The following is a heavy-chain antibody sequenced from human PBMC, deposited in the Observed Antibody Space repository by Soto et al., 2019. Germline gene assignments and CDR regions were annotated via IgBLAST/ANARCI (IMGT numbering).Heavy chain of an antibody. V-gene: IGHV4-39*01. CDR2: IYYSGST. J-gene: IGHJ5*02. CDR3: ASPKIAFYNWFDP. CDR1: GGSISSSSYY. D-gene: IGHD3-3*02. Sequence: QLQLQESGPGLVKPSETLSPTCTVSGGSISSSSYYWGWIRQPPGKGLEWIGSIYYSGSTYYNPSINSRVTISVDTSKNQFSLKLSSVTAADTAVYYCASPKIAFYNWFDPWGQGTLVTVSS.